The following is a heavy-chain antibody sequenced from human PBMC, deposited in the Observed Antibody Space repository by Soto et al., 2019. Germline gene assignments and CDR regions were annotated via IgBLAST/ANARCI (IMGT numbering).Heavy chain of an antibody. Sequence: QVQLVQSGAAVKKPGASVKVSCQASGYNFTSYAIYWLRQAPGQRLEGMGWIHGGNDNTRSSRKLEERLTITKDTSASTVFIELGSLRCEDTAVYYCARVGYFDNDSFPRPFDYWGQGTLLTVSS. J-gene: IGHJ4*02. D-gene: IGHD3-22*01. CDR1: GYNFTSYA. CDR2: IHGGNDNT. CDR3: ARVGYFDNDSFPRPFDY. V-gene: IGHV1-3*01.